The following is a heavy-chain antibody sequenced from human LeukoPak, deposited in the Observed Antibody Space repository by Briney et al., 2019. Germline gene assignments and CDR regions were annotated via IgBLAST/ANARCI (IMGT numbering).Heavy chain of an antibody. CDR1: GFTFSSYA. D-gene: IGHD1-26*01. V-gene: IGHV4-30-2*01. Sequence: LRLSCAASGFTFSSYAMSWIRQPPGKGLEWIGYIYHSGSTYYNPSLKSRVTISVDRSKNQFSLKLTSVTAADTAVYYCARGGWELPLHFDYWGQGTLVTVSS. CDR3: ARGGWELPLHFDY. CDR2: IYHSGST. J-gene: IGHJ4*02.